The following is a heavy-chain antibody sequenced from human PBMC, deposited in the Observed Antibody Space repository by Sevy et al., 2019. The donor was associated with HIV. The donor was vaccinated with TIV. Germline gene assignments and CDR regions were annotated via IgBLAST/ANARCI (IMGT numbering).Heavy chain of an antibody. D-gene: IGHD1-1*01. J-gene: IGHJ5*01. CDR1: GFTFRSFS. V-gene: IGHV3-33*01. CDR2: PWYDGRTE. Sequence: GGSLRLSCVASGFTFRSFSMHWVRRAPGKGLEWVAVPWYDGRTERYADSVQGRFTISRDNSKKTLYLQMNGLRDEDTAIYYCARDAARVIVPTAGFDSWGQGTLVTVSS. CDR3: ARDAARVIVPTAGFDS.